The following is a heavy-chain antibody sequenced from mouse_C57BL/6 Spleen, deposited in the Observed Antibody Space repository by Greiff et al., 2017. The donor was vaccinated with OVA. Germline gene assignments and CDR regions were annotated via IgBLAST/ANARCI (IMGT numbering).Heavy chain of an antibody. CDR2: IHPSDSDT. CDR1: GYTFTSYW. D-gene: IGHD1-1*01. J-gene: IGHJ4*01. CDR3: AICGSSSWDYYAMDY. Sequence: VQLQQPGAELVKPGASVKVSCKASGYTFTSYWMHWVKQRPGQGLEWIGRIHPSDSDTNYHQKFKGKATLTVDKSYSTAYMQLSSLTSEDSAVYYCAICGSSSWDYYAMDYWGQGTSVTVAS. V-gene: IGHV1-74*01.